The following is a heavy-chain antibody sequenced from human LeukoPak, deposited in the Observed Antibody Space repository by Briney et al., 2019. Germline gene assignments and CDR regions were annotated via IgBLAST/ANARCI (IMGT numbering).Heavy chain of an antibody. CDR2: ISGGGAAS. CDR1: GFTFNIYA. CDR3: AKEGVLFNAAVNAFDI. D-gene: IGHD2-15*01. V-gene: IGHV3-23*01. J-gene: IGHJ3*02. Sequence: PGGSLRLSCVASGFTFNIYAMNWVRQAPGKGLEWVSAISGGGAASYYADSVRGRFTVSRDNSKNTLFLQINSLRGDDTAVYYCAKEGVLFNAAVNAFDIWGQGTMVTVSS.